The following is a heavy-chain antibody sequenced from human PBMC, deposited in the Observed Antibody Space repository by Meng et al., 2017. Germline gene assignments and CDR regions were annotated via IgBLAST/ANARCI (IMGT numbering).Heavy chain of an antibody. D-gene: IGHD2-15*01. V-gene: IGHV4-34*01. CDR1: GGSFSVYY. CDR2: INHSGST. CDR3: ARRGPRWLYCRGGSCYPRPFED. Sequence: GSLRLSCAVYGGSFSVYYWSWIRQPPGKGLEWIGEINHSGSTNYNPSLKVRVTISVDTSKDQYSLQLGSVTAADTAVYYCARRGPRWLYCRGGSCYPRPFEDWGKGTLVTVSS. J-gene: IGHJ4*02.